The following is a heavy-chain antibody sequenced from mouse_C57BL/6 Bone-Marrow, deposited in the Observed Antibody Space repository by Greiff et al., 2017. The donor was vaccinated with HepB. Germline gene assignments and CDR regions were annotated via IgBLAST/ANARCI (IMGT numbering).Heavy chain of an antibody. CDR1: GYAFTNYL. CDR3: ARFGYYDGSSYDWFAY. Sequence: QVQLQQSGAELVRPGTSVKVSCKASGYAFTNYLIEWVKQRPGQGLEWIGVINPGSGGTNYNEKFKGKATLTADKSSSTAYMQLSSLTSEDSAVYFCARFGYYDGSSYDWFAYWGQGTLVTVSA. D-gene: IGHD1-1*01. CDR2: INPGSGGT. V-gene: IGHV1-54*01. J-gene: IGHJ3*01.